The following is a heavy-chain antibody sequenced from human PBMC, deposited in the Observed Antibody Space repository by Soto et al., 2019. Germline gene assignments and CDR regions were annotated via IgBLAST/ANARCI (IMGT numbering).Heavy chain of an antibody. CDR3: ARAKPQLLLRYFGQISGGAFDI. J-gene: IGHJ3*02. CDR2: IIPILGIA. Sequence: GASVKVSCKASGGTFSSYTISWVRQAPGQGLEWMGRIIPILGIANYAQKFQGRVTITADKSTSTAYMELSSLRSEDTAVYYCARAKPQLLLRYFGQISGGAFDIWGQGTMVTVSS. D-gene: IGHD3-9*01. V-gene: IGHV1-69*02. CDR1: GGTFSSYT.